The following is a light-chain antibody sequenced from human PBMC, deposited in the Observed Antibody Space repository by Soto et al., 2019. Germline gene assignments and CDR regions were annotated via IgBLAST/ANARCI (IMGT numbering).Light chain of an antibody. CDR3: QQYDSSPRT. CDR2: GAS. V-gene: IGKV3-20*01. CDR1: ERFSSNF. Sequence: IVLSQSPGTLSLSPGERATLSCRASERFSSNFLAWYQQKPGQPPRLLIYGASNRATGIPDRFSGSGSGTDFTLTISRLEPEDFAVYYCQQYDSSPRTFGQGTKVDIK. J-gene: IGKJ1*01.